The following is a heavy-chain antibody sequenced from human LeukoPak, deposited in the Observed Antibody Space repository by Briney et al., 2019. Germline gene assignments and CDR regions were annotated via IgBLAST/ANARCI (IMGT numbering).Heavy chain of an antibody. CDR2: IYYSGST. CDR1: GGSISSYY. V-gene: IGHV4-59*01. J-gene: IGHJ4*02. CDR3: ARLHEDTALDY. Sequence: SETLSLTCTASGGSISSYYWSWIRQPPGKGLEWIGYIYYSGSTNYNPSLKSRVTISVDTSKNQFSLKLSSVTAADTAVYYCARLHEDTALDYWGQGTLVTVSS. D-gene: IGHD5-18*01.